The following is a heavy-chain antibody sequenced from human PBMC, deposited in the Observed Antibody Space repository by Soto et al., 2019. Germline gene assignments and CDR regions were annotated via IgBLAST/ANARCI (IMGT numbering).Heavy chain of an antibody. J-gene: IGHJ6*02. CDR1: GYTFTSYG. V-gene: IGHV1-18*01. D-gene: IGHD3-10*01. CDR2: ISAYNGNT. CDR3: ARFGTRSGSYLPLPYYYYGMDV. Sequence: QVQLVQSGAEVKKPGASVKVSCKASGYTFTSYGISWVRQAPGQGLEWMGWISAYNGNTNYAQKLQGRVTMTTDTSTSTAYMELRSLRSDDTAVYYCARFGTRSGSYLPLPYYYYGMDVWGQGTTVTVSS.